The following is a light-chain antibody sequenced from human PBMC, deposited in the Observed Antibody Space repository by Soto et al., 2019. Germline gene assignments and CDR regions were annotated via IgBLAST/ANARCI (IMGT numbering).Light chain of an antibody. Sequence: DIQMTQSPATLSASVGDRVTISCRASQSISRWLAWYQQKPGRAPKLLIYDASRLVSGVPSTFSGNRSGTDFTLTISSLQPEDSATYYCHQYNTYSWTFGQATKVEIK. J-gene: IGKJ1*01. CDR3: HQYNTYSWT. V-gene: IGKV1-5*01. CDR1: QSISRW. CDR2: DAS.